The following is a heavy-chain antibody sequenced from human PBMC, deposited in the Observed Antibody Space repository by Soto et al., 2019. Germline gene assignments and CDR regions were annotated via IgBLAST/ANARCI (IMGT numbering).Heavy chain of an antibody. V-gene: IGHV3-30*18. CDR1: GFSFSSYG. CDR3: AKDGNWELLPSTGMDV. CDR2: ISFDGTNG. D-gene: IGHD1-26*01. J-gene: IGHJ6*02. Sequence: QVQLVESGGGVVQPGRSLRLSCAASGFSFSSYGMRWVRQAPGKGLEWVAAISFDGTNGYYADSVKGRFTISRDNSVNTLYLQMNSLRPEDTAVYYCAKDGNWELLPSTGMDVWGQGTTVTVSS.